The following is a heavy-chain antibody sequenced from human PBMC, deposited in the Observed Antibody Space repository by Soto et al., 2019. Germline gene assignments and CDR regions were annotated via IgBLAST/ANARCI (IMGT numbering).Heavy chain of an antibody. CDR3: AKDGSQWLPIDY. D-gene: IGHD6-19*01. Sequence: QVQLVESGGGVVQPGRSLRLSCAASGFTFSSYGMHWVRQATGKGLEWVAVISYDGSNKYYADSVKGRFTISRDNSKNTLYLQMNSLRAEDTAVYYCAKDGSQWLPIDYWGQGTLVTVSS. CDR1: GFTFSSYG. CDR2: ISYDGSNK. V-gene: IGHV3-30*18. J-gene: IGHJ4*02.